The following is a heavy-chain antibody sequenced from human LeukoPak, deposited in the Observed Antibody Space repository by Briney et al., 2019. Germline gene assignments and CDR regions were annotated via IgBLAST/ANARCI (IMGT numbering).Heavy chain of an antibody. D-gene: IGHD3-22*01. CDR3: ARAAPAQVVYYYDSSGYYDYFDY. CDR1: GYTFTSYG. Sequence: EASVKVSCKASGYTFTSYGISWVRQAPGQGLEWMGWISAYNGNTNYAQKLQGRVTMTTDTSTSTAYVELRSLRSDDTAVYYCARAAPAQVVYYYDSSGYYDYFDYWGQGTLVTVSS. CDR2: ISAYNGNT. V-gene: IGHV1-18*01. J-gene: IGHJ4*02.